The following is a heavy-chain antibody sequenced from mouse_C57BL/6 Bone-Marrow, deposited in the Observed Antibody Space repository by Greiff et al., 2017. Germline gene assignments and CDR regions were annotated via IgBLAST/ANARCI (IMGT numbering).Heavy chain of an antibody. Sequence: QVQLKESGAELVRPGTSVKVSCKASGYAFTNYLIEWVKQRPGQGLEWIGVINPGSGGTNYNEKFKGKATLTVDKSSSTAYMQLKSLTSEDSAVYYCMGFAYWGQGTLVTVSA. V-gene: IGHV1-54*01. J-gene: IGHJ3*01. CDR2: INPGSGGT. CDR3: MGFAY. CDR1: GYAFTNYL.